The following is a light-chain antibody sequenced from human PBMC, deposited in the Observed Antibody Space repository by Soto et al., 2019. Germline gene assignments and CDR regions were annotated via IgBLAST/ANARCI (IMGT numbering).Light chain of an antibody. V-gene: IGKV3-20*01. J-gene: IGKJ1*01. CDR1: QSVSSSY. Sequence: EIVLTQSPGTLSLSPGEGATLSCRASQSVSSSYLAWYQQKPGQAPTLLIYGASNRAAGIPDRFSGSGSGTDFTLTISRLEAEDFAVYYCQQYAGPSRTFGQGTKGEIK. CDR3: QQYAGPSRT. CDR2: GAS.